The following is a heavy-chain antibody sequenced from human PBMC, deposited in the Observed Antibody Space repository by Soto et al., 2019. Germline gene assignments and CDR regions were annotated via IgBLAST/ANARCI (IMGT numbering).Heavy chain of an antibody. D-gene: IGHD4-17*01. J-gene: IGHJ6*02. CDR3: ARNYVDYGAGYYYGMDV. CDR1: GGSVSSGDYY. V-gene: IGHV4-31*03. CDR2: IYYSGST. Sequence: QVQLQESGPGLVKPSQTLSLTCTVSGGSVSSGDYYWSWIRQHPGKGLEWIGYIYYSGSTYNNPSLKSRVTKSIDTSKNPFSLKLTSVTAADTAVYYCARNYVDYGAGYYYGMDVWGQGTTVTVSS.